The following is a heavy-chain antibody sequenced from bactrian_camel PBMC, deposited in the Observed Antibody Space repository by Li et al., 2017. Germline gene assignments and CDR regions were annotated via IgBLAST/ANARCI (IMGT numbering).Heavy chain of an antibody. V-gene: IGHV3S53*01. CDR3: AAAGPYSGSWFAIVCAETEYNY. Sequence: LVESGGGSVTAGGSLRLSCAASGYTYSPDCMGWFRQAPGKEREGVATISRDGTSVYATSVTGRFTISRDYAKNTLYLQMNSLKPEDTGTYYCAAAGPYSGSWFAIVCAETEYNYWGQGTQVTVS. CDR1: GYTYSPDC. D-gene: IGHD2*01. J-gene: IGHJ4*01. CDR2: ISRDGTS.